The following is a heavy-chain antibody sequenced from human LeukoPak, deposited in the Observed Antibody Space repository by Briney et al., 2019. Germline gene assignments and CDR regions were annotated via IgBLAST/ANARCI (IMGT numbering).Heavy chain of an antibody. CDR3: AREVTSVLLWFGELQDGMDV. D-gene: IGHD3-10*01. V-gene: IGHV3-23*01. CDR1: GFTFSNYA. Sequence: PGGSLRLSCAASGFTFSNYAISWVRQAPGKGLEWVSSISPSNISSYYADSVRGRFTISRDNSKNTLYLQMSSLRAEDTAVYYCAREVTSVLLWFGELQDGMDVWGQGTTVTVSS. CDR2: ISPSNISS. J-gene: IGHJ6*02.